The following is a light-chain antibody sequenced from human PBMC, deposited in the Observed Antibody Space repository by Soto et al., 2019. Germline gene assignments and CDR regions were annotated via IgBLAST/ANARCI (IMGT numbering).Light chain of an antibody. CDR2: EVS. J-gene: IGLJ2*01. V-gene: IGLV2-8*01. CDR3: SSYTGTNNFVL. CDR1: NTDIVGHKY. Sequence: QSALTQPPSASGSPGQSVTISCTGTNTDIVGHKYVSWYQHHPGKAPKLLIYEVSERPSGVPDRFSGSKSANAASLTVSGLQADDEAMYYCSSYTGTNNFVLFGGGTKLTVL.